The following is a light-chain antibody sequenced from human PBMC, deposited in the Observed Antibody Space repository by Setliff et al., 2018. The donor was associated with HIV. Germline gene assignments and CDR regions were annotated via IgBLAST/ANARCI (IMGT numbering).Light chain of an antibody. CDR3: CSYAGSYRYI. J-gene: IGLJ1*01. CDR1: ISDVGGYNY. CDR2: DVF. V-gene: IGLV2-11*01. Sequence: QSALAQPASVSGSPGQSITIPCTGDISDVGGYNYVSWYQQHPGKAPKLIISDVFRRPSGVPDRFSGSKSGNTASLTISGLQAEDEAEYYCCSYAGSYRYIFGSGTKVTVL.